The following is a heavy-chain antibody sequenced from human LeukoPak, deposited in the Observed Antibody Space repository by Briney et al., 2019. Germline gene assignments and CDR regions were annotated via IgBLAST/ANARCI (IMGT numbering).Heavy chain of an antibody. D-gene: IGHD6-19*01. Sequence: GGSLRLSCAASGFTVSSNYMSWVRQAPGKGLEWVSVIYSGGSTYYADSVKGRFTISRDNSKNTLYLQMNSLRAEDTAVYYCAATDSGWCLGAWYGMDVWGKGTTVTVSS. CDR3: AATDSGWCLGAWYGMDV. CDR2: IYSGGST. CDR1: GFTVSSNY. V-gene: IGHV3-53*01. J-gene: IGHJ6*04.